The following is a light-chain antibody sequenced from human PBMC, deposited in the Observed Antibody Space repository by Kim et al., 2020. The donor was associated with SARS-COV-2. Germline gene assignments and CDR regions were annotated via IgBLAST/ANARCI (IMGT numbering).Light chain of an antibody. CDR1: QTVTSNY. CDR2: GAS. CDR3: QQYGSSPAT. Sequence: CPGGRATLSCRASQTVTSNYLAWYQQKPVQAPRLLIYGASSRATGIPDRFSGSGSGTDFTLTISRLEPEDFAVYYCQQYGSSPATFGQGTKVEIK. J-gene: IGKJ1*01. V-gene: IGKV3-20*01.